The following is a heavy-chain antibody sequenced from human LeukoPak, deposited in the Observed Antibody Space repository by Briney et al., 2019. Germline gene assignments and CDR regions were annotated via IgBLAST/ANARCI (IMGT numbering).Heavy chain of an antibody. Sequence: QAGGSLRLSCAASGFTFSSYSMNWVRQAPGKGLEWVSYISSSSSTIYYADSVKGRFTISRDNAKNSLYLQMNSLRAEDTAVYYCIPDYYDSSVYLDAFDIWGQGTMVTVSS. D-gene: IGHD3-22*01. J-gene: IGHJ3*02. CDR3: IPDYYDSSVYLDAFDI. V-gene: IGHV3-48*01. CDR2: ISSSSSTI. CDR1: GFTFSSYS.